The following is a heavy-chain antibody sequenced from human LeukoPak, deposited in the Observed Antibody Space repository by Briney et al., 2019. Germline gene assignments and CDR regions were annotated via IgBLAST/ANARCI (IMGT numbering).Heavy chain of an antibody. J-gene: IGHJ5*02. Sequence: PGGSLRLSCAASGFTFSSYAMHWVRQAPGKGLEWVAVISYDESNKYYADSVKGRFTISRDNSKNTLYLQMNSLRAEDTAVYYCARAGRGWFDPWGQGTLVTVSS. V-gene: IGHV3-30*04. CDR2: ISYDESNK. CDR1: GFTFSSYA. CDR3: ARAGRGWFDP.